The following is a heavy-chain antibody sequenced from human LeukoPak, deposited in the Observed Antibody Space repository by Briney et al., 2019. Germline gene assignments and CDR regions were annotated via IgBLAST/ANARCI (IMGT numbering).Heavy chain of an antibody. CDR2: ISAYNANT. CDR3: ARGYCSSTTCYLADY. D-gene: IGHD2-2*01. V-gene: IGHV1-18*01. Sequence: GASVKVSCKSSGYTFTSYGFSWVRQAPGQGLEWMGWISAYNANTNYAQKLQGRVTMTTDTSTSTAYMELRSLRSDDTAVYYCARGYCSSTTCYLADYWGQGTLVTVSS. CDR1: GYTFTSYG. J-gene: IGHJ4*02.